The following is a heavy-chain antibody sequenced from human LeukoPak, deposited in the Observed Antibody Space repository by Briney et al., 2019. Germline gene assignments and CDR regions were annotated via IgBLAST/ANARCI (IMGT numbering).Heavy chain of an antibody. CDR2: ISGSGGST. CDR3: ARDPSGGSGIYNWFDP. D-gene: IGHD3-10*01. J-gene: IGHJ5*02. Sequence: PGGSLRLSCAASRFTFSSYAMSWVRQAPGKGLEWVSAISGSGGSTYYADSVKGRFTISRDNAKNSLYLQMNSLRAEDTAVYYCARDPSGGSGIYNWFDPWGQGTLVTVSS. CDR1: RFTFSSYA. V-gene: IGHV3-23*01.